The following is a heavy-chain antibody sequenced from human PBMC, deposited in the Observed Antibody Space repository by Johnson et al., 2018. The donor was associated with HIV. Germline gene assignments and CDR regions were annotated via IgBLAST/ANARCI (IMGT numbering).Heavy chain of an antibody. CDR3: AGRSSAWYEDAFDI. V-gene: IGHV3-66*01. J-gene: IGHJ3*02. CDR2: IYSGDRT. CDR1: GFTVSSNY. D-gene: IGHD6-19*01. Sequence: VQLVESGGGLVQPGGSLRLSCAASGFTVSSNYMSWVRQAPGKGLEWVSVIYSGDRTYSAVSVKGRFTISRDSSKNTLFLQMNSLRVEDTGIYYCAGRSSAWYEDAFDIWGQGTMVTVSS.